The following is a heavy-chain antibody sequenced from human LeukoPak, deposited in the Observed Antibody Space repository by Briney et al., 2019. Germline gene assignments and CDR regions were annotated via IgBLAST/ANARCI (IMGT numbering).Heavy chain of an antibody. V-gene: IGHV1-2*02. Sequence: ASVKVSCKASGYTFNDYYIHWVRQAPGLGLEWMGWVNPKTGRTKYAQKLRARVTMTSDTSIVTAYMELSSLTSDDTATYYCARGILQQQLVANWGQGTLVTVSS. CDR1: GYTFNDYY. D-gene: IGHD6-13*01. CDR2: VNPKTGRT. CDR3: ARGILQQQLVAN. J-gene: IGHJ4*02.